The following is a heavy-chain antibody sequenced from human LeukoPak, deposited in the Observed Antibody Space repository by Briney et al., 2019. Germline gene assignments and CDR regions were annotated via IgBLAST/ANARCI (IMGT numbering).Heavy chain of an antibody. Sequence: ASVKVSCKASGYTFTGYYMHWVRQAPGQGLGGMEWFNPNIGGTNYAQKFQGRVTMTRDTSISTAYMELSRLRSDDTAVYYCARTLFTTLYIAAAANWFDPWGQGTLVTVSS. CDR3: ARTLFTTLYIAAAANWFDP. CDR2: FNPNIGGT. CDR1: GYTFTGYY. D-gene: IGHD6-13*01. J-gene: IGHJ5*02. V-gene: IGHV1-2*02.